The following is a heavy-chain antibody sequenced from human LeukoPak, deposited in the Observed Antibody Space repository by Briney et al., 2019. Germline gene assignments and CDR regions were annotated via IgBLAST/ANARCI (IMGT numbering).Heavy chain of an antibody. D-gene: IGHD1-26*01. CDR3: ARSAVGTSCCTAVDY. CDR1: GFTFSTYA. Sequence: GGSLRLSCAASGFTFSTYAMTWVRQAPGKGLEWGSGISTSGDRTYYADSVKGRFTISRDNSKNTLYLQMNSLRAEDTAEYYCARSAVGTSCCTAVDYWGRGTLVTVSS. J-gene: IGHJ4*02. CDR2: ISTSGDRT. V-gene: IGHV3-23*01.